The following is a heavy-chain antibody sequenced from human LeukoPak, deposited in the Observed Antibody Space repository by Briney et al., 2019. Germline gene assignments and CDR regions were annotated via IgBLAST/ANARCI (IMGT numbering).Heavy chain of an antibody. V-gene: IGHV3-72*01. CDR2: IRHRGKGYTT. Sequence: GGSLRLSCAASGFIFSDHYMDWVRQAPGKGLQWVGRIRHRGKGYTTEYAASVKGRFTISRDDSKNSLYVQMDSLKTADTAVYFCARPYDSAWHKTYFDYWGQGTQVTVSS. CDR1: GFIFSDHY. CDR3: ARPYDSAWHKTYFDY. J-gene: IGHJ4*02. D-gene: IGHD2-8*01.